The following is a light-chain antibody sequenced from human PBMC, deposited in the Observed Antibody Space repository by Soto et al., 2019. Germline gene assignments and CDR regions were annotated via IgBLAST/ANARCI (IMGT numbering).Light chain of an antibody. CDR3: QQRSNLGT. J-gene: IGKJ5*01. CDR1: QSVSIK. CDR2: DTS. V-gene: IGKV3-15*01. Sequence: EIVMTQAPATLSVSPGERATLSCRASQSVSIKLAWYQQKPGQAPRLLIYDTSTRATGIPARFSGSGSGTEFTLTISSLQSEDCAIDYCQQRSNLGTFGPGTRLEIK.